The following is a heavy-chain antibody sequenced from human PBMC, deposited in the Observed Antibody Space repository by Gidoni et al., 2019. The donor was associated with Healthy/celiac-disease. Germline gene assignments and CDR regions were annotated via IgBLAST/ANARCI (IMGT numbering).Heavy chain of an antibody. CDR3: ARAPQYYDFWSGYLGYYYYGMDV. CDR1: GYTFTSYD. Sequence: QVQLVQSGAEVTKPGASVKVSCKASGYTFTSYDINWVRQATGQGLEWMGWMNPNSGNTGYAQKFQGRVTMTRNTSISTAYMELSSLRSEDTAVYYCARAPQYYDFWSGYLGYYYYGMDVWGQGTTVTVSS. CDR2: MNPNSGNT. J-gene: IGHJ6*02. V-gene: IGHV1-8*01. D-gene: IGHD3-3*01.